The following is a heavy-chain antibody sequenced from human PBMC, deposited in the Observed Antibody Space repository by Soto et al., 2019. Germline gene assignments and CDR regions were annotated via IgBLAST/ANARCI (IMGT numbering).Heavy chain of an antibody. Sequence: SETLSLTCAVYGGSFSGYYWSWIRQPPGKGLGWIGEINHSGSTNYNPSLNSRVTISVXXXXXXFXLXPRXXTATDTAVYYCETTLVDTAMDWGQGTLVTVS. CDR2: INHSGST. J-gene: IGHJ4*02. V-gene: IGHV4-34*01. CDR3: ETTLVDTAMD. D-gene: IGHD5-18*01. CDR1: GGSFSGYY.